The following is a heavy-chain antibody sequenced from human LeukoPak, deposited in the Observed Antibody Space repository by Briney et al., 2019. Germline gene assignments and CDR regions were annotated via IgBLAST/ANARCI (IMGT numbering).Heavy chain of an antibody. CDR1: GGSISSHY. D-gene: IGHD2-2*01. CDR3: AREERYCSSTSCYANWFDP. Sequence: KPSETLSLTCTVSGGSISSHYWSWIRQPPGKGLEWIGYIYYSGSTNYNPSLESRVTISVDTSKNQFSLKLSSVTAADTAVYYCAREERYCSSTSCYANWFDPWGQGTLVTVSS. CDR2: IYYSGST. J-gene: IGHJ5*02. V-gene: IGHV4-59*11.